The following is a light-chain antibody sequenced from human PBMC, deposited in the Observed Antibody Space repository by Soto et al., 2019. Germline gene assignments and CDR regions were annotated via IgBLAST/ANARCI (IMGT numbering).Light chain of an antibody. CDR1: QSLLNSNGYSS. CDR3: MQALQTPYT. V-gene: IGKV2-28*01. CDR2: FGS. Sequence: DVVMTQSPLSLPVTPGQPASISCRSSQSLLNSNGYSSLDWYLQKPGQSPQLLIYFGSNRASGVPDRFSGSGSGTDFTLKISRVEAEDVGVYYCMQALQTPYTFGQGTKLEIK. J-gene: IGKJ2*01.